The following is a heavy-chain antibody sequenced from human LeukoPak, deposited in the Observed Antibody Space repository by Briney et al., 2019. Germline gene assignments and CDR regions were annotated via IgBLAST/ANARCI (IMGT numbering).Heavy chain of an antibody. CDR3: AKNGQSIAVAGFDY. J-gene: IGHJ4*02. Sequence: PGGSLRLSCAASGFTFSSYGMHWVRQAPGKGLEWVAVISYDGSNKYYADPVKGRFTISRDNSKNTLYLQMNSLRAEDTAVYYCAKNGQSIAVAGFDYWGQGTLVTVSS. CDR2: ISYDGSNK. D-gene: IGHD6-19*01. V-gene: IGHV3-30*18. CDR1: GFTFSSYG.